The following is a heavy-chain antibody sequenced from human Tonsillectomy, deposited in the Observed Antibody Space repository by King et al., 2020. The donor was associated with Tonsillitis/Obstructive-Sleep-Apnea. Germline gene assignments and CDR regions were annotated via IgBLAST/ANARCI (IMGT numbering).Heavy chain of an antibody. Sequence: VQLQESGPGLVKPSETLSLTCTVSGGSISSYYWSWIRQPPGKGLEWIGYIYYSGSSNYSPSLKSRVTISEDTSKNHFSLRLSSVTAADTAVYYCAGHVYYYYMDVWGKGATVTVSS. CDR1: GGSISSYY. V-gene: IGHV4-59*08. CDR2: IYYSGSS. D-gene: IGHD2-8*01. CDR3: AGHVYYYYMDV. J-gene: IGHJ6*03.